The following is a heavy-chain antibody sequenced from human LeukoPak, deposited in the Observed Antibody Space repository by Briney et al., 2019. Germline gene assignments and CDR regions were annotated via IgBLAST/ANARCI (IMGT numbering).Heavy chain of an antibody. CDR3: ARLGSSFFDY. D-gene: IGHD6-6*01. J-gene: IGHJ4*02. V-gene: IGHV4-38-2*01. Sequence: PSETLSLTCAVSGYSISSGYYWGWIRPPPGKGLEWIGSIYHSGSTYYNPSLKSRVTISVDTSKNQFSLKLISVTAADTAVYYCARLGSSFFDYWGQGTLVTVSS. CDR2: IYHSGST. CDR1: GYSISSGYY.